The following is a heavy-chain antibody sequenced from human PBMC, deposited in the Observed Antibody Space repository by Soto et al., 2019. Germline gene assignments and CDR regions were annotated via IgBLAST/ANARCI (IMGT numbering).Heavy chain of an antibody. CDR2: IYSDGST. CDR1: EFTVSSSY. J-gene: IGHJ4*02. V-gene: IGHV3-53*01. Sequence: GGSLRLSCAASEFTVSSSYMSWVRQSPGKGLEWVSVIYSDGSTYYADSVKGRFIISRDTSKNTVYLQMNSLRAEDTAVYYCARDRIGGYDHGGQGNLVTV. D-gene: IGHD5-12*01. CDR3: ARDRIGGYDH.